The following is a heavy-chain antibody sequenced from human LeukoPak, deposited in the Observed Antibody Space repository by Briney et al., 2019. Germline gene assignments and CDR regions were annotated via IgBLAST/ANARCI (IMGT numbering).Heavy chain of an antibody. CDR1: GFTFSSYA. J-gene: IGHJ4*02. CDR3: AKTIVSGGWYLDY. D-gene: IGHD3-10*01. Sequence: HPGGSLRLSCAASGFTFSSYAMSWVRQAPGKGLEWVSAISGSGGSTYYADSVKGRFTISRDNSKNTLYLQMNSLRAEDTAVYYCAKTIVSGGWYLDYWGQGTLVTVSS. CDR2: ISGSGGST. V-gene: IGHV3-23*01.